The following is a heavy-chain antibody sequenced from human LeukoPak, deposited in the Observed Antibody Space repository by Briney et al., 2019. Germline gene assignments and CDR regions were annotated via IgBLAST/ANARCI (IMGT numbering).Heavy chain of an antibody. CDR2: ISSSSTI. CDR3: AKGLRGYRNFDY. CDR1: GFTFSSYS. Sequence: GRSLRLSCAASGFTFSSYSMNWVRQAPGKGLEWVSYISSSSTIYYADSVKGRFTISRDNAKNSLYLQMNSLRAEDTAVYYCAKGLRGYRNFDYWGQGILVTVSS. J-gene: IGHJ4*02. D-gene: IGHD5-12*01. V-gene: IGHV3-48*01.